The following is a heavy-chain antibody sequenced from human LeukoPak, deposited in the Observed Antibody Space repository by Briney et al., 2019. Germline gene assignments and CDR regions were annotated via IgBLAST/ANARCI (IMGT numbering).Heavy chain of an antibody. CDR1: GFTFSDYA. V-gene: IGHV3-49*04. Sequence: GGSLRLSCTASGFTFSDYAMAWVRQAPGKGLEWVGFIRNKANGGTADYAASVKGRFTISRDDSKTIAYLQMNSLKTEDTAVYFCSRAYSTGWLGINDYWGQGTLVTVSS. CDR2: IRNKANGGTA. D-gene: IGHD6-19*01. CDR3: SRAYSTGWLGINDY. J-gene: IGHJ4*02.